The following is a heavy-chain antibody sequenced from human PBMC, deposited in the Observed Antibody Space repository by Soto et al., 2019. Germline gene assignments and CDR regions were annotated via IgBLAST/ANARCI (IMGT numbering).Heavy chain of an antibody. CDR3: ARGGYDYGDSGFDY. D-gene: IGHD4-17*01. J-gene: IGHJ4*02. V-gene: IGHV1-8*01. CDR2: MNPNSGNT. Sequence: GASVKVSCKASGYTFTSYDINWVRQATGQGLEWMGWMNPNSGNTGYAQKFQGRVTMTRNTSISTAYMELSSLRSEDTAVYYCARGGYDYGDSGFDYWGQGTLVTVSS. CDR1: GYTFTSYD.